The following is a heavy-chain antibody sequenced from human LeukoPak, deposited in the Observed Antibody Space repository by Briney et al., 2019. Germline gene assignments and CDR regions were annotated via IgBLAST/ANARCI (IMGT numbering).Heavy chain of an antibody. J-gene: IGHJ4*02. CDR2: IYTSGST. D-gene: IGHD3-22*01. CDR1: GGSISSYC. V-gene: IGHV4-4*07. CDR3: ARDLLDYYDSSGYPD. Sequence: SETLSLTCTVSGGSISSYCWSWIRQPAGKGLEWIGRIYTSGSTNYNPSLKSRVTMSVDTSKNQFSLKLSSVTAADTAVYYCARDLLDYYDSSGYPDWGQGTLVTVSS.